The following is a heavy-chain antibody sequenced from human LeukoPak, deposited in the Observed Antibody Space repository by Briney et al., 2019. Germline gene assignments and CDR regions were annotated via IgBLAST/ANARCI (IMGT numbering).Heavy chain of an antibody. D-gene: IGHD1-26*01. CDR2: IIPIFGTA. CDR3: AREGGSYPAVSYDY. J-gene: IGHJ4*02. V-gene: IGHV1-69*13. Sequence: SVKVSCKASGGTFSSYAIIWVRQAPGQGLEWMGGIIPIFGTANYAQRFQGRVTITADESTSTTYMELSSLRSEDTAVYYCAREGGSYPAVSYDYWGQGTLVTVSS. CDR1: GGTFSSYA.